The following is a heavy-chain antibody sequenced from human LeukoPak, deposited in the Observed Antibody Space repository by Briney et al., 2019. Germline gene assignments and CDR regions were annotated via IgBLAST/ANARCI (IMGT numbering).Heavy chain of an antibody. CDR2: IYQSGST. CDR1: GYSISSDYY. CDR3: AREDDDNWFDP. V-gene: IGHV4-38-2*02. Sequence: PSETLSLTCTVSGYSISSDYYWGWVRQPPGKGLEWIGSIYQSGSTSYNLSLKSRVTISADTSKNEFSLKLSSVTAADTAIYYCAREDDDNWFDPWGQGTLVTVSS. J-gene: IGHJ5*02.